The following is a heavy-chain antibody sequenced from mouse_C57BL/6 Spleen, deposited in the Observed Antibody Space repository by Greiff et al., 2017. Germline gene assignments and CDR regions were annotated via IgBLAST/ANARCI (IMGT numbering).Heavy chain of an antibody. D-gene: IGHD1-1*01. V-gene: IGHV2-2*01. Sequence: VQLVESGPGLVQPSQSLSITCTVSGFSLTSYGVHWVRQSPGKGLEWLGVIWSGGSTDYNAAFISRLSISKDNSKSQVFFKMNSLQADDTAIYYCARKGYGSSYVYYAMDYWGQGTSVTVSS. J-gene: IGHJ4*01. CDR3: ARKGYGSSYVYYAMDY. CDR2: IWSGGST. CDR1: GFSLTSYG.